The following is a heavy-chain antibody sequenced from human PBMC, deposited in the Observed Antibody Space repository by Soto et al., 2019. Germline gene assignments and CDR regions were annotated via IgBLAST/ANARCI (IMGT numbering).Heavy chain of an antibody. Sequence: QVQLVQSGAEVKKPGSSVKVSCKASGGTFSSYAISWVRQAPGQGLEWMGGIIPIFGTANYAQKFQGRVTITADKSTSTAYMELSSLRSEDTAVYYCARGGYYGSSGYYHNPIFDYWGQGTLVTVSS. CDR2: IIPIFGTA. CDR3: ARGGYYGSSGYYHNPIFDY. V-gene: IGHV1-69*06. J-gene: IGHJ4*02. D-gene: IGHD3-22*01. CDR1: GGTFSSYA.